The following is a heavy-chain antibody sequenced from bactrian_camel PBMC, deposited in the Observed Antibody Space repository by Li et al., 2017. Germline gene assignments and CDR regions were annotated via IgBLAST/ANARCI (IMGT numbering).Heavy chain of an antibody. CDR3: KAVAFGAQWRDGG. V-gene: IGHV3S53*01. CDR1: GDRGCKYD. CDR2: IENSGTT. J-gene: IGHJ4*01. D-gene: IGHD4*01. Sequence: GGGSVQAGGSLRLSCTRSGDRGCKYDMSWYRRPAPGEELKFVSGIENSGTTAYADSVKGRFTISRDDAKNTVYLRMNSLKPEDTAMYYCKAVAFGAQWRDGGWGQGTQVTVS.